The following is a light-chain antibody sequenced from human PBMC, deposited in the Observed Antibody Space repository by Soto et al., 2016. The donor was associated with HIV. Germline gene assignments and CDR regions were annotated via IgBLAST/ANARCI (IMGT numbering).Light chain of an antibody. CDR3: NSRDSSGNHIGV. CDR2: GKN. Sequence: SYVLTQSPSVSVAPGQTARITCGGNNIGTKSVHWYHQKPGQAPVLVFYGKNIRPSGIPDRFSGSSSGNSASLTITGAQAEDEADYYCNSRDSSGNHIGVFGGGTKLTVL. V-gene: IGLV3-19*01. J-gene: IGLJ2*01. CDR1: NIGTKS.